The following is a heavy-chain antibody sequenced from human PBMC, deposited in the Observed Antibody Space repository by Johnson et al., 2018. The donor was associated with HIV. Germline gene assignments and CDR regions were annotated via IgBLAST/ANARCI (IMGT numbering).Heavy chain of an antibody. CDR2: MSHDGSDK. V-gene: IGHV3-30*18. J-gene: IGHJ3*02. CDR3: AKCIWGSSLIDAFDI. D-gene: IGHD6-13*01. CDR1: GFTFSSYG. Sequence: QVQLVESGGGIVQPGRSLRLSCAVSGFTFSSYGMHWVRQAPGKGLEWVAAMSHDGSDKYYADSVKGRFTISRDNSKSTLHLKMNSLRAEDTAVYYCAKCIWGSSLIDAFDIWGQGTMVTVSS.